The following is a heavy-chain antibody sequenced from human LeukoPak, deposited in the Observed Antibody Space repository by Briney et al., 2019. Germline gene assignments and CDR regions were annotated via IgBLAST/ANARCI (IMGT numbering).Heavy chain of an antibody. CDR2: IYPGDSDT. CDR1: GSNFTSYW. CDR3: ARPGQLGEYTPYYFDY. D-gene: IGHD3-16*01. Sequence: GGSLKISCKGSGSNFTSYWIGWGRQLSGKGLEWMGIIYPGDSDTRYSPSFQGQVTISANKSISTPYLQWSSLKASDTAMYYCARPGQLGEYTPYYFDYWGQGVLVTVSS. V-gene: IGHV5-51*01. J-gene: IGHJ4*02.